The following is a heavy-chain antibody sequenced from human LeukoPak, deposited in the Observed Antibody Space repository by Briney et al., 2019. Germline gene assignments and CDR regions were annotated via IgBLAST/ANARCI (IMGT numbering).Heavy chain of an antibody. Sequence: GGSLRLSCAASGFTFSSYGMSWVRQAPGKGLEWVSAISGSGGSTYYADSVKGRFTISRDNSKNTLYLQMNSLRAEDTAVYYCAKVGGYDFWSGYPYYFDYWGQGTLVTVSS. D-gene: IGHD3-3*01. CDR2: ISGSGGST. V-gene: IGHV3-23*01. CDR3: AKVGGYDFWSGYPYYFDY. CDR1: GFTFSSYG. J-gene: IGHJ4*02.